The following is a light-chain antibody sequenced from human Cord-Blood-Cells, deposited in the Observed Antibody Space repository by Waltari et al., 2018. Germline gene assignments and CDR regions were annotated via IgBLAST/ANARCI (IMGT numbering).Light chain of an antibody. V-gene: IGLV2-23*02. J-gene: IGLJ2*01. Sequence: QSALTQPASVSGSPGQSITISCTGTSSDVGSYNLVSCYQQNPGKAPKLMIYEVSKRPSGVSNRFSGSKSGNTASLTISGLQAEDEADYYCCSYAGSSTFAVFGGGTKLTVL. CDR3: CSYAGSSTFAV. CDR1: SSDVGSYNL. CDR2: EVS.